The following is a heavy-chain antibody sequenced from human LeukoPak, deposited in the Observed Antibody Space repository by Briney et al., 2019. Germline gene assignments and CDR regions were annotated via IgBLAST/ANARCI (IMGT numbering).Heavy chain of an antibody. CDR3: ARVRSPRYFDY. J-gene: IGHJ4*02. CDR1: GFTVSSNY. CDR2: IYSGGST. Sequence: GGSLRLSCAASGFTVSSNYMSWVRQAPGKGLEWVSVIYSGGSTYYADSVKGRFTISRDNSKNTLYLQMNSLRAEDTAVYYCARVRSPRYFDYWGQGTLVTVSS. V-gene: IGHV3-66*01.